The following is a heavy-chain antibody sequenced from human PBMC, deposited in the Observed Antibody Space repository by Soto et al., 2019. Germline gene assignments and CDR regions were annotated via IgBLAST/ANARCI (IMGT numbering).Heavy chain of an antibody. D-gene: IGHD3-22*01. V-gene: IGHV3-13*04. Sequence: EVQLVESGGGLVQPGGSLRLSCSASGFTFSSYDMHWVRQGPGKGLEWVSAIGTAGDTNYAGSVKGRFTISRENAKNSLYLQMNSLRAGDTAIYFCAGAIGPTLFDYWGQGTLVTVSS. CDR2: IGTAGDT. J-gene: IGHJ4*02. CDR3: AGAIGPTLFDY. CDR1: GFTFSSYD.